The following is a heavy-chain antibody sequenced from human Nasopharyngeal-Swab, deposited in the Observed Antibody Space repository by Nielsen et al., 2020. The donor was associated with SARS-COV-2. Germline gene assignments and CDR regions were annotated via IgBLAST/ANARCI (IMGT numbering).Heavy chain of an antibody. CDR2: IWYDGSNK. Sequence: GESLKISCEASGFTFSSYGMHWVRQAPGKGLEWVAVIWYDGSNKYYADSVKGRFTISRDNSKNTVYLQMNSLRAEDTAVYYCARDRPHWGCDYWGQGTLVTVSS. J-gene: IGHJ4*02. V-gene: IGHV3-33*01. CDR1: GFTFSSYG. CDR3: ARDRPHWGCDY. D-gene: IGHD3-16*01.